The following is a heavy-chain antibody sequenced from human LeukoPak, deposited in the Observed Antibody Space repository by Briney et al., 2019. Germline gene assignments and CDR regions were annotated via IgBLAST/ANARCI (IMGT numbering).Heavy chain of an antibody. V-gene: IGHV4-39*07. CDR1: GGSISSNGYY. D-gene: IGHD1-26*01. J-gene: IGHJ4*02. CDR2: IYYSGIT. Sequence: SETLSLTCTVSGGSISSNGYYWGWIRQSPGEGLEWIGNIYYSGITYYNASLKSRVTISVDTSKNQFSLKLSSVTAADTAVYYCARGGGSYGLFDYWGQGTLVTVSS. CDR3: ARGGGSYGLFDY.